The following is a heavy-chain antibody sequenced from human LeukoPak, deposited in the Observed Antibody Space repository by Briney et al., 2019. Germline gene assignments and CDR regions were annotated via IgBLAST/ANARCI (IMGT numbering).Heavy chain of an antibody. V-gene: IGHV5-51*01. Sequence: GESLKISCKGSGYSFSNYWIGWVRQMPGKGLEWMGIIYPDDSDTRYTPSFQGQVTISVDRSIGTAYLQWSSLKASDTAMYFCARLLSLALAGGSGFDMWGQGTMVTVSS. D-gene: IGHD6-13*01. CDR2: IYPDDSDT. CDR1: GYSFSNYW. J-gene: IGHJ3*02. CDR3: ARLLSLALAGGSGFDM.